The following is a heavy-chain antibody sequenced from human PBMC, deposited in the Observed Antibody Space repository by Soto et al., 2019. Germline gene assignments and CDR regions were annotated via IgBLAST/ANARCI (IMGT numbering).Heavy chain of an antibody. J-gene: IGHJ4*02. V-gene: IGHV3-23*01. D-gene: IGHD2-15*01. CDR1: GFTFTTYA. CDR2: ISGSGGDT. Sequence: GGSLRLSCAASGFTFTTYAMGWVRQAPGKGLQWVSAISGSGGDTYYADSVKGRFTISRDNSKNTLYLQMNSLRDEDTAVYYCAKAVHPCSGGCYFDYWGQGTLVTVSS. CDR3: AKAVHPCSGGCYFDY.